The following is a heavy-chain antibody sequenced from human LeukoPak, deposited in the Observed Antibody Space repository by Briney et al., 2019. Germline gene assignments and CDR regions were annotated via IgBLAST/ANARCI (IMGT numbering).Heavy chain of an antibody. J-gene: IGHJ3*02. CDR2: IYTSGST. V-gene: IGHV4-61*02. D-gene: IGHD3-22*01. Sequence: SETLSLTCTVSGDSISSGDYYWSWIRQPAGKGLEWIGRIYTSGSTNYNHSLKSRVTISVDTSKNQFSLKLTSVTAADTAVYYCARGPYKYDGSGAFDIWGQGTMVTVSS. CDR3: ARGPYKYDGSGAFDI. CDR1: GDSISSGDYY.